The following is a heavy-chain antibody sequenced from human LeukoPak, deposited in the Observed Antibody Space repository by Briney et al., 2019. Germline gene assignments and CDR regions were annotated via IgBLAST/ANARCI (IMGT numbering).Heavy chain of an antibody. CDR2: LHPSSGTA. V-gene: IGHV1-8*03. CDR3: ARVVSGFWTGYYDPFDI. D-gene: IGHD3/OR15-3a*01. CDR1: GYTFTNYD. Sequence: GASVKVSCKTSGYTFTNYDINWVRQATGQGLEWMGWLHPSSGTAGYAQNFQGRVTITGDTSMTTAYMELSSLRSEDTAVYYCARVVSGFWTGYYDPFDIWGQGTMVTVSS. J-gene: IGHJ3*02.